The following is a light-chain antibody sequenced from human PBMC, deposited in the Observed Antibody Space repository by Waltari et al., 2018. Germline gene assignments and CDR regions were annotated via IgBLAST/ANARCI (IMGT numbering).Light chain of an antibody. Sequence: QSVLTQPPSASGTPGQRVVISCSGSHSNIGSNTVNWYQKFPGTAPKLLIYSYDQRPSGVPDRFSGSRSGTSVSLAISGLQAEDEAVYFCTAWDDSLRGRVFGGRTTLTVL. J-gene: IGLJ3*02. CDR3: TAWDDSLRGRV. CDR1: HSNIGSNT. CDR2: SYD. V-gene: IGLV1-44*01.